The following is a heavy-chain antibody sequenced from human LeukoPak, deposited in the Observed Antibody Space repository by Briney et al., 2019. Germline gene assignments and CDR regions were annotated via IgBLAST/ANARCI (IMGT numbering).Heavy chain of an antibody. CDR3: TRDQMNY. CDR1: EFTVSRNY. J-gene: IGHJ4*02. V-gene: IGHV3-53*01. D-gene: IGHD5-24*01. CDR2: IFSNGDT. Sequence: GESLRLSCTASEFTVSRNYMLWVRQAPGKGLEWVSLIFSNGDTHYADSVKGRFTISRDTSKNTVSLQMNSLRVEDTAMYYCTRDQMNYWGQGTLVTVSS.